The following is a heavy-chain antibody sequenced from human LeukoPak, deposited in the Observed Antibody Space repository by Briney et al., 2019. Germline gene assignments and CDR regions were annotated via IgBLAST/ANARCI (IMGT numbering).Heavy chain of an antibody. Sequence: ASVKVSCKASGYTFTGYYMHWVRQAPGQGLEWMGWINPNSGGTNYAQKFQGRVTMTRDTSISTAYMELSRLRSDDTAVYYCARISNVVADTQDDYWGQGTLVTVSS. V-gene: IGHV1-2*02. CDR3: ARISNVVADTQDDY. D-gene: IGHD6-19*01. CDR2: INPNSGGT. J-gene: IGHJ4*02. CDR1: GYTFTGYY.